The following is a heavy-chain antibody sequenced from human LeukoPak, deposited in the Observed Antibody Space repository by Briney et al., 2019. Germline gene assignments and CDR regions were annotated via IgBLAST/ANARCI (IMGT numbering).Heavy chain of an antibody. CDR2: IYHSGST. CDR1: GGSISGGGYS. CDR3: ARDKLRYWFDP. V-gene: IGHV4-30-2*01. J-gene: IGHJ5*02. Sequence: PSETLSLTCAVSGGSISGGGYSWSWIRQPPGTGLEWIGYIYHSGSTYYNPSLKSRVTISVDRSKNQFSLKLSSVTAADTAVYYCARDKLRYWFDPWGQGTLVTVSS. D-gene: IGHD1-26*01.